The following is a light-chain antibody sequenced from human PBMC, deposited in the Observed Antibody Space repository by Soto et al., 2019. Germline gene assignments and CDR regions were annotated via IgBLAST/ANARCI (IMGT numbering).Light chain of an antibody. J-gene: IGKJ2*01. Sequence: DIVMTQSPDSLAVSLGERATINCKSSQSVLYSSNNKNYLAWYQQKAGQPPKLLIYWASTRESGVPDRFNGSGSGTDFTLTISSLQAEDVAVYYCQQYYSIPMYTFGQGTKLEIK. CDR3: QQYYSIPMYT. CDR1: QSVLYSSNNKNY. CDR2: WAS. V-gene: IGKV4-1*01.